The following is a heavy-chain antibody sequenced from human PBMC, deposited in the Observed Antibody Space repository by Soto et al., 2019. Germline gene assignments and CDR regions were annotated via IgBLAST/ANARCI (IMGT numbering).Heavy chain of an antibody. CDR2: IYDSGSS. CDR3: ARGDGRGSSSYYGMGV. D-gene: IGHD6-6*01. Sequence: SETLSLTCTVSCGSISSGGYYWSWIRQHPGKGLEWIGYIYDSGSSYYNPSLKSRVSIPVDTPKNQFSLKLSSVTAADTAIYYCARGDGRGSSSYYGMGVWGQGTTVTVSS. CDR1: CGSISSGGYY. J-gene: IGHJ6*02. V-gene: IGHV4-31*03.